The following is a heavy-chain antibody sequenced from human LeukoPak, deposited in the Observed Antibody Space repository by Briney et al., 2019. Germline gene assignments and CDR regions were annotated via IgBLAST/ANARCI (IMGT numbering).Heavy chain of an antibody. V-gene: IGHV1-2*02. CDR1: GYTFTSYY. CDR2: INPNSGGT. CDR3: ARDSRYSSSWYIDY. J-gene: IGHJ4*02. D-gene: IGHD6-13*01. Sequence: ASVKVSCKASGYTFTSYYMHWVRQAPGQGLEWMGWINPNSGGTNYAQKFQGRVTMTRDTSISTAYMELSRLRSDDTAVYYCARDSRYSSSWYIDYWGQGTLVTVSS.